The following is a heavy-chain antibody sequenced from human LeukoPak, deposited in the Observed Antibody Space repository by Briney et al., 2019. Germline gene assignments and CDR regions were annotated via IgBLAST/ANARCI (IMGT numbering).Heavy chain of an antibody. CDR2: INTGNGNT. CDR3: ARVSYSTSHIVRYYFDY. CDR1: GYIFTSYA. V-gene: IGHV1-3*04. Sequence: ASVKISCKASGYIFTSYAMHWVRQAPGQRLEWMGWINTGNGNTKYSQKFQGRVTITRDTSASIAYMELSSLRSEDTAVYYCARVSYSTSHIVRYYFDYWGQGALVTVSS. D-gene: IGHD6-13*01. J-gene: IGHJ4*02.